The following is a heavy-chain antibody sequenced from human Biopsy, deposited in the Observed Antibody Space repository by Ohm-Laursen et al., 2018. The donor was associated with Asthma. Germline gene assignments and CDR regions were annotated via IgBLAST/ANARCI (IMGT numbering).Heavy chain of an antibody. CDR1: GDAMSTSGSY. Sequence: GTLSLTCIVSGDAMSTSGSYWGWIRQSPGKGLEWIGSIYYSGRTYYNPSLESRFTISPDTSKSPFSQKVTSVTAADTAVYYCARAVSSSSYWYFDLWGRGDLVTVSS. CDR3: ARAVSSSSYWYFDL. J-gene: IGHJ2*01. V-gene: IGHV4-39*02. CDR2: IYYSGRT. D-gene: IGHD6-6*01.